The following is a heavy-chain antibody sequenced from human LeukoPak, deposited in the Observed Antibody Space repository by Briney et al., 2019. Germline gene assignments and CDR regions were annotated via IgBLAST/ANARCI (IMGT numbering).Heavy chain of an antibody. V-gene: IGHV1-24*01. J-gene: IGHJ5*02. Sequence: ASVKVSCKVSGYTLTELSMHWVRQAPGKGLEWRGGFDPEDGETIYAQKFQGRVTMTEDTSTDTAYMELSSLRSEDTAVYYCATASVAGTRNWFDPWGQGTLVTVSS. CDR2: FDPEDGET. D-gene: IGHD6-19*01. CDR3: ATASVAGTRNWFDP. CDR1: GYTLTELS.